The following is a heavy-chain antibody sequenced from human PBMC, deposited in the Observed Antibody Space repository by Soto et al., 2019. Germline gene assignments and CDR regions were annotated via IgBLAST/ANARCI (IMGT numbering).Heavy chain of an antibody. CDR1: GDSLSSSIYY. Sequence: TSETLSLTCTVSGDSLSSSIYYWGWIRQPPGKGLEWIGSIHDSGSAYYNPSLKGRVSISLDTSKNQFSLTLSSLTAADTAVYFCARGTRPRQTVVDYWGQGTLVTVSS. J-gene: IGHJ4*02. CDR2: IHDSGSA. V-gene: IGHV4-39*02. CDR3: ARGTRPRQTVVDY. D-gene: IGHD1-7*01.